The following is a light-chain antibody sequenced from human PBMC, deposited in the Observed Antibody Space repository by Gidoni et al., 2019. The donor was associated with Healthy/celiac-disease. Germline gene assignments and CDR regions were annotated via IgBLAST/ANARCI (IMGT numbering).Light chain of an antibody. J-gene: IGKJ2*01. CDR2: KAS. CDR1: QSISSW. V-gene: IGKV1-5*03. CDR3: QQYNSYSGYT. Sequence: DIQMTQSPSTLSASVGDRVTITCRASQSISSWLAWYQQKPGKAPKLLIYKASSLESGVPSRFSGSGSGIEFTLTISSLQPDDFATYYCQQYNSYSGYTFXXXTKLEIK.